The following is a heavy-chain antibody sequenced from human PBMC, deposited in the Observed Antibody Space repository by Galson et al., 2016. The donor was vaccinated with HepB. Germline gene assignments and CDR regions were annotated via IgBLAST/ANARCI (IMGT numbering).Heavy chain of an antibody. D-gene: IGHD3-3*01. J-gene: IGHJ4*02. CDR3: ARAGTLRSGYWYYFDY. CDR1: GYTSTSYA. V-gene: IGHV1-3*01. Sequence: SVKVSCKASGYTSTSYAMRWVRQAPGQRLEWMGWINAGNGNTKNSQKFQGRVTITRDTSASTAYMELSSLRSEDTAVYYCARAGTLRSGYWYYFDYWGQGTLVTVSS. CDR2: INAGNGNT.